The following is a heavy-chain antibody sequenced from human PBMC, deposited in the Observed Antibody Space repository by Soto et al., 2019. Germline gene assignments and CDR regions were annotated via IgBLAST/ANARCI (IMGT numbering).Heavy chain of an antibody. Sequence: GASVKVSCKVSGYTLTELSMHWVRQAPGKGLEWMGGFDPEDGETIYAQKFQGRVTMTEDTSTDTAYMELSSLRSEDTAVYYCATVICSGGSCYPGYYYYGMDVWGQGTTVTVSS. V-gene: IGHV1-24*01. J-gene: IGHJ6*02. D-gene: IGHD2-15*01. CDR2: FDPEDGET. CDR3: ATVICSGGSCYPGYYYYGMDV. CDR1: GYTLTELS.